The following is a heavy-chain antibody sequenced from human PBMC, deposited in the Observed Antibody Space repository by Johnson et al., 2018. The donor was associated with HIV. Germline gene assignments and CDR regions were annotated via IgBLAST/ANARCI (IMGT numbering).Heavy chain of an antibody. CDR3: ARWGEQQLVNAFDI. V-gene: IGHV3-30*04. CDR2: ISYDGSNK. D-gene: IGHD6-13*01. J-gene: IGHJ3*02. CDR1: GFTFSSYA. Sequence: QVQLVESGGGVVQPGRSLRLSCAASGFTFSSYAMHWVRQAPGKVLEWVAVISYDGSNKYYADSVKGRFTISRDNSKNTLYLQMNSLRAEDTAVYYCARWGEQQLVNAFDIWGQGTMVTVSS.